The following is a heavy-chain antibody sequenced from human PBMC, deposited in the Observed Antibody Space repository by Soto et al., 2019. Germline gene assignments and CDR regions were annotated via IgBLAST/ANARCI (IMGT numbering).Heavy chain of an antibody. CDR3: AKDRRAGGNSAFYFDF. D-gene: IGHD3-16*01. CDR1: GFKFSNYA. Sequence: QTGGSLRLSCAASGFKFSNYAMSWVRQAPGKGLEWVSLISATGGGTYYADSVKGLFTISRDNSHNTLYLQVHSLTAEDTAVYYCAKDRRAGGNSAFYFDFWGQGAQVTVSS. V-gene: IGHV3-23*01. J-gene: IGHJ4*02. CDR2: ISATGGGT.